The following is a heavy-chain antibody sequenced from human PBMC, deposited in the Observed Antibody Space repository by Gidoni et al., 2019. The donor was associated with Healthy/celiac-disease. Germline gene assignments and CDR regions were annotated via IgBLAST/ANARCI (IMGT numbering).Heavy chain of an antibody. J-gene: IGHJ3*02. CDR1: GFTVSSNY. Sequence: EVQLVETGGGLIQPGGSLRLSCAASGFTVSSNYMSWVRQAPGKGLEWVSVIYSGGSTYYADSVKGRFTISRDNSKNTLYLQMNSLRAEDTAVYYCAGINSSGWYRHAFDIWGQGTMDTVSS. V-gene: IGHV3-53*02. D-gene: IGHD6-19*01. CDR2: IYSGGST. CDR3: AGINSSGWYRHAFDI.